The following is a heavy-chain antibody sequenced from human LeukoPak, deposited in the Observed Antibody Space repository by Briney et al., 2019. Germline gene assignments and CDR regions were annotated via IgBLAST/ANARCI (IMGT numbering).Heavy chain of an antibody. CDR3: ARVVAAFDY. V-gene: IGHV3-74*01. CDR1: GFPFSSYW. Sequence: QSGGSLRLSCAASGFPFSSYWMHWVRQGPGRGLVWVSRIIGDGSGTNYADSVKGRFTISRDNAKNTLYLQMNSLRAEDTAVYYCARVVAAFDYWGQGTLVTVSS. J-gene: IGHJ4*02. CDR2: IIGDGSGT. D-gene: IGHD6-19*01.